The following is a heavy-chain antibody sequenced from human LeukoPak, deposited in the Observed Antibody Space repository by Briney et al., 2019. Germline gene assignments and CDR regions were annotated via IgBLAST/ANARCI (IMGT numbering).Heavy chain of an antibody. CDR3: ARGKATDDWFDP. D-gene: IGHD1-26*01. CDR1: GGTFSSYA. Sequence: GASVKVSCKASGGTFSSYAISWVRQAPGQGLEWMGGIIPIFGTANYAQKFQGRVTITADESTSTANMELSSLRSEDTAVYYCARGKATDDWFDPWGQGTLVTVSS. J-gene: IGHJ5*02. V-gene: IGHV1-69*13. CDR2: IIPIFGTA.